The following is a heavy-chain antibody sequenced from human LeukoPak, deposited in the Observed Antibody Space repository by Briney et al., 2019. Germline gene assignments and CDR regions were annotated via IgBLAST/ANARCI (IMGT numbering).Heavy chain of an antibody. V-gene: IGHV1-2*02. D-gene: IGHD2-2*01. CDR1: GYTFTGYY. Sequence: ASVKVSCKASGYTFTGYYIHWVRQAPGQGLEWMGWINPNSGATNYAQKFQGRVTMTRDTSISTAYMELSRLRSDDTAVYYCARLTYCSSTNCFDYWGQRTLVTVSS. J-gene: IGHJ4*02. CDR2: INPNSGAT. CDR3: ARLTYCSSTNCFDY.